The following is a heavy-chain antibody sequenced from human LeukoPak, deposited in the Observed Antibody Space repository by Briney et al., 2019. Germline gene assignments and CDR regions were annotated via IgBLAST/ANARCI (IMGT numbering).Heavy chain of an antibody. J-gene: IGHJ4*02. Sequence: GGSLRLSCAASGFTFSSYSMNWVRQAPGKGLEWVSSISSSSSYIYYADSVKGRLTISRDNAKNSLYLQMNSLRAEDTAVYYCARDFYYGSGSPLHYFDYWGQGTLVTVSS. D-gene: IGHD3-10*01. V-gene: IGHV3-21*01. CDR3: ARDFYYGSGSPLHYFDY. CDR2: ISSSSSYI. CDR1: GFTFSSYS.